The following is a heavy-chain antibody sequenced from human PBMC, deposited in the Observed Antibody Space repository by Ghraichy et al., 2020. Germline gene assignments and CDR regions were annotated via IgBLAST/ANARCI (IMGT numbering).Heavy chain of an antibody. CDR1: GGSFSGYY. CDR3: ARRVRGSSGYYYVKYFDL. D-gene: IGHD3-22*01. V-gene: IGHV4-34*01. Sequence: SETLSLTCAVYGGSFSGYYWSWIRQPPGKGLEWIGEINHSGSTNYNPSLKSRVTISVDTSKNQFSLKLSSVTAADTAVYYCARRVRGSSGYYYVKYFDLWGRGTLVTVSS. CDR2: INHSGST. J-gene: IGHJ2*01.